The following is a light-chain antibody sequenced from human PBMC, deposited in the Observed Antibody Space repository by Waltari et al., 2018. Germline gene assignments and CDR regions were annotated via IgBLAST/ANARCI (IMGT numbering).Light chain of an antibody. CDR1: QSVLYSSNNKNY. CDR2: WAS. CDR3: QQYYSTPPA. V-gene: IGKV4-1*01. J-gene: IGKJ4*01. Sequence: DIVMTQSPDSLSVSLGERATINCQSSQSVLYSSNNKNYLAWYQQKPGPPPKLLIYWASTRESGVPDRFSGSGSGTDFTLTISSLQAEDVAVYYCQQYYSTPPAFGGGTKVGIK.